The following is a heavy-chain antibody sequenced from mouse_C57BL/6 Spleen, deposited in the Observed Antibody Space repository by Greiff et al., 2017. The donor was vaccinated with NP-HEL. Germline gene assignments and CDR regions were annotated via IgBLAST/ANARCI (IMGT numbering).Heavy chain of an antibody. CDR3: ARGPSYGSSYGGFAY. Sequence: DVKLVESGGGLVKPGGSLKLSCAASGFTFSDYGMHWVRQAPEKGLEWVAYISSGSSTIYYADTVKGRFTISRDNAKNTLFLQMTSLRSEDTAMYYCARGPSYGSSYGGFAYWGQGTLVTVSA. CDR2: ISSGSSTI. CDR1: GFTFSDYG. V-gene: IGHV5-17*01. J-gene: IGHJ3*01. D-gene: IGHD1-1*01.